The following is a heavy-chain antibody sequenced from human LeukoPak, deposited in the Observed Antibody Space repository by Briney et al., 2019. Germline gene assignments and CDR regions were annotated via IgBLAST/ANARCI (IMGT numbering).Heavy chain of an antibody. Sequence: GGSLRLSFAASGFTVSSNYMSWVRQAPGKGLEWVSVIYSGGSTYYADSVKGRFTISRDNSKNTLYLQMNSLRAEDTAVYYCARSIQRRGYFDYWGQGTLVTVSS. CDR2: IYSGGST. D-gene: IGHD5-18*01. CDR3: ARSIQRRGYFDY. V-gene: IGHV3-66*01. J-gene: IGHJ4*02. CDR1: GFTVSSNY.